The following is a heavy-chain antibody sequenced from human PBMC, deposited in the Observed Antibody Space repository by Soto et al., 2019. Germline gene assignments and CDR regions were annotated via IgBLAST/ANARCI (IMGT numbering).Heavy chain of an antibody. D-gene: IGHD3-16*01. CDR3: AMVDVYVTPSPQDV. Sequence: QVQLVQSGAEVKNPGASVKVSCKASGYTFTRYGIGWARQAPGQVLEWMGWINTYNGNTNYAQNVQGRVTLTTDTSTSTAYMEKRSLRSNDTAIYYCAMVDVYVTPSPQDVWGQGTTVIVSS. CDR2: INTYNGNT. CDR1: GYTFTRYG. J-gene: IGHJ6*02. V-gene: IGHV1-18*01.